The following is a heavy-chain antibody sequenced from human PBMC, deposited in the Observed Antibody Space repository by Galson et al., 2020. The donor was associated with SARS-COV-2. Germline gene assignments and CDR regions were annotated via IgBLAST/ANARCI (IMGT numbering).Heavy chain of an antibody. CDR2: IHNTGSS. Sequence: SETLSLTCTVSGGSILSGGYYWSWIRQRPGKDLEWIGYIHNTGSSYYNSSLKSRVTMSVDTSKDQFSLKLSSVTAADTAGYYWARAVDTAMGYDFDYWGQGTLATVSS. V-gene: IGHV4-31*03. CDR3: ARAVDTAMGYDFDY. CDR1: GGSILSGGYY. D-gene: IGHD5-18*01. J-gene: IGHJ4*02.